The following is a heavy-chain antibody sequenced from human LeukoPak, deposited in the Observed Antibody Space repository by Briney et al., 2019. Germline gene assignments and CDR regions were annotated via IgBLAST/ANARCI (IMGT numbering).Heavy chain of an antibody. D-gene: IGHD3-10*01. CDR2: INHSGST. V-gene: IGHV4-39*07. J-gene: IGHJ4*02. CDR3: ARGPRGTMVRGVIPFDY. CDR1: GGSISSSSYY. Sequence: SETLSLTCTVSGGSISSSSYYWGWIRQPPGKGLEWIGEINHSGSTNYNPSLKSRVTISVDTSKNQFSLKLSSVTAADTAVYYCARGPRGTMVRGVIPFDYWGQGTLVTVSS.